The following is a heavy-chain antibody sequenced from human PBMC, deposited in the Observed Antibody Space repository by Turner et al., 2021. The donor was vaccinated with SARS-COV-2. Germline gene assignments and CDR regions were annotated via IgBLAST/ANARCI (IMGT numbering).Heavy chain of an antibody. D-gene: IGHD4-17*01. CDR1: GFAVSNNY. V-gene: IGHV3-66*01. J-gene: IGHJ1*01. Sequence: EVHLVESGGGLVQPGGSLRLSCAASGFAVSNNYISWVRQVAGKGLEWVSLIYSGGSTYYADSVTGRFTISRDNSKNTLYLQMNSLRAEDTAVYYCATRMTTLPQWGQGTLVTVSS. CDR2: IYSGGST. CDR3: ATRMTTLPQ.